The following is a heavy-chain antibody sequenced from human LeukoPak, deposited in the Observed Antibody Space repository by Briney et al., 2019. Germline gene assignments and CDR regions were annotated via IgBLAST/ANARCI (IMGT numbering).Heavy chain of an antibody. J-gene: IGHJ5*02. CDR3: ARHEYSGSYYGLSWFDP. Sequence: KSSETLSLTCTVSGGSSSSSGYYWGWIRQPPGKGLEWIASIYYSGSTYYNPSLKSRVTISVDTSKNQLSLKLSSLTAADTAVYYCARHEYSGSYYGLSWFDPWAREPWSPSLQ. V-gene: IGHV4-39*01. CDR1: GGSSSSSGYY. CDR2: IYYSGST. D-gene: IGHD1-26*01.